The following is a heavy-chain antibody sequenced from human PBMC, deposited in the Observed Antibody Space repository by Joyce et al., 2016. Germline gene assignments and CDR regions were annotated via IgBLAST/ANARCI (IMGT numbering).Heavy chain of an antibody. V-gene: IGHV3-23*01. CDR2: ISDIGGST. CDR1: GFTFNNYG. D-gene: IGHD4-11*01. Sequence: AASGFTFNNYGLTWVRQAPGKGLEWVSSISDIGGSTYYADSVRDRFTISRDNSKNTLFLQMTSLTAEDTAVYYCAKDRPYSTYYYFYYMDVWGKGTTVTVSS. J-gene: IGHJ6*03. CDR3: AKDRPYSTYYYFYYMDV.